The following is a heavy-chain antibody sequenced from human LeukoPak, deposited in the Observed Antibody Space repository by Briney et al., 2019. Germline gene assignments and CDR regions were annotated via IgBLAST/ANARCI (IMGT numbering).Heavy chain of an antibody. D-gene: IGHD3-22*01. CDR1: GDSVSRSDSY. Sequence: SETLSLTCSVSGDSVSRSDSYWDWIRQPPGKGLEWIGTIYYSGRTYYSPSLKSRVTISVDTSKNQFSLKLSSVTAADTAAYYCARVPVGVTMIVVPPAAPCAFDIWGQGTMVTVSS. J-gene: IGHJ3*02. CDR3: ARVPVGVTMIVVPPAAPCAFDI. V-gene: IGHV4-39*07. CDR2: IYYSGRT.